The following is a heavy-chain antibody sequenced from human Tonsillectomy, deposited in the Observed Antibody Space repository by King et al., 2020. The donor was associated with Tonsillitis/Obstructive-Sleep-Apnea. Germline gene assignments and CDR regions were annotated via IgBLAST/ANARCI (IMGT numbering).Heavy chain of an antibody. Sequence: VQLVESGGGVVQPGRSLRLSCAASGFNFSSYALHWVRQAPGKNLEWVSTISYDGSNKYYADSVKGRFTISRDKSKNTLYLQMNSLRVEDTAVYFCARDHSGYYKSAFDIWGQGTMVTVSS. V-gene: IGHV3-30*01. D-gene: IGHD5-12*01. CDR3: ARDHSGYYKSAFDI. CDR2: ISYDGSNK. CDR1: GFNFSSYA. J-gene: IGHJ3*02.